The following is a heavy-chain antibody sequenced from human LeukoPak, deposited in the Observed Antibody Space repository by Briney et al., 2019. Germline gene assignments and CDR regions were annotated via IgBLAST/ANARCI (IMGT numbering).Heavy chain of an antibody. D-gene: IGHD5-18*01. CDR2: ISYDGSNK. CDR1: GFTFSSYA. CDR3: ARGHAIQLWLNPPDY. Sequence: GSLRLSCAASGFTFSSYAMHWVRQAPGKGLEWVAVISYDGSNKYYADSVKGRFTISRDNSKNTLYLQMNSLRAEDTAVYYCARGHAIQLWLNPPDYWGQGTLVTVSS. V-gene: IGHV3-30-3*01. J-gene: IGHJ4*02.